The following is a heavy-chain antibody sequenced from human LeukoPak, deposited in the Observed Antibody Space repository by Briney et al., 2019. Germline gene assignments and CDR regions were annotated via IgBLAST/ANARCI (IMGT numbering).Heavy chain of an antibody. D-gene: IGHD3-22*01. V-gene: IGHV4-34*01. CDR2: INHSGST. Sequence: SETLSLTCAVYGGSFSGYYWSWIRQPPGKGLEWIGEINHSGSTNYNPSLKSRVTISADTSKNQFSLKLSSVTAADTAVYYCARGARDYYDSSGTPSYYFDYWGQGTLVTVSS. CDR1: GGSFSGYY. J-gene: IGHJ4*02. CDR3: ARGARDYYDSSGTPSYYFDY.